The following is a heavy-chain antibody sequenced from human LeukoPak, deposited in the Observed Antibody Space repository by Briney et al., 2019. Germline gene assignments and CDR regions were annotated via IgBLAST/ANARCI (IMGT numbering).Heavy chain of an antibody. V-gene: IGHV4-59*01. Sequence: SETLSLTCTVSGGSISSYYWSWIRQPPGKGLEWIGYIYYSGSTNYNPSLKSRVNISVDTSKHQFSLKLSSVPAADTAVYYCARAVSGYYSLFDYWGQGTLVTVSS. CDR3: ARAVSGYYSLFDY. J-gene: IGHJ4*02. CDR1: GGSISSYY. CDR2: IYYSGST. D-gene: IGHD3-22*01.